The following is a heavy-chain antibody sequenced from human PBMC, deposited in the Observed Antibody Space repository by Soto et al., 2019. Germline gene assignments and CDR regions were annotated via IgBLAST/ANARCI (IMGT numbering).Heavy chain of an antibody. D-gene: IGHD3-9*01. Sequence: QVQLVESGGGVVQPGRSLRLSCAASGFTFSSYGMHWVRQAPGKGLEWVAVIWYDGSNKYYADSVKGRFTISRDNSKNMLYLQMNSVRAEDTAVYYCARVALNYYGMDVWGQGTTVTVSS. V-gene: IGHV3-33*01. J-gene: IGHJ6*02. CDR1: GFTFSSYG. CDR2: IWYDGSNK. CDR3: ARVALNYYGMDV.